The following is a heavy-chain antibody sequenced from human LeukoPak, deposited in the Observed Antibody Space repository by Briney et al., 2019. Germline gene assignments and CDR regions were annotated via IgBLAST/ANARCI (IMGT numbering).Heavy chain of an antibody. CDR3: ARAYEMATRIDY. CDR2: IYYSGST. V-gene: IGHV4-31*03. Sequence: SETLSLTCTVSGGSISSGGYYWSWIRQHPGTGLEWIGYIYYSGSTYYNPSLKSRVTISVDTSKNQFSLKLSSVTAADTAVYYCARAYEMATRIDYWGQGTLVTVSS. CDR1: GGSISSGGYY. J-gene: IGHJ4*02. D-gene: IGHD5-24*01.